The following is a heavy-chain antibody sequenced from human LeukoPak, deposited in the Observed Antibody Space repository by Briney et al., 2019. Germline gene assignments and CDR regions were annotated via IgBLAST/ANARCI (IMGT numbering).Heavy chain of an antibody. Sequence: GGSLRLSCAASGFTFSSYSMNWVRQAPGKGLEWVSSISSSSSYIYYAGSVKGRFTISRDNAKNSLYLQMHSLRAEDTAVYYCARDPLELRLTPFDYWGQGTLVTVSS. V-gene: IGHV3-21*01. J-gene: IGHJ4*02. CDR1: GFTFSSYS. CDR3: ARDPLELRLTPFDY. CDR2: ISSSSSYI. D-gene: IGHD5-24*01.